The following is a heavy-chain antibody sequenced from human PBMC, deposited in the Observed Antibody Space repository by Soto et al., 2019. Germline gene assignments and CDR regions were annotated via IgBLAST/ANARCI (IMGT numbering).Heavy chain of an antibody. J-gene: IGHJ3*02. V-gene: IGHV1-69*02. CDR2: IIPILGIA. CDR3: ARPEHCSSTSCYADDAFDI. D-gene: IGHD2-2*01. CDR1: GGTFSSYT. Sequence: SVKVSCKASGGTFSSYTISWVRQAPGQGLEWMGRIIPILGIANYAQKFQGRVTITADKSTSTAYMELSSLRSEDTAVYYCARPEHCSSTSCYADDAFDIWGQGTMVTVSS.